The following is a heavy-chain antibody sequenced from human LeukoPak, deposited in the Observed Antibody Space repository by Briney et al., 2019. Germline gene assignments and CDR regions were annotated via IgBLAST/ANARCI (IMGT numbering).Heavy chain of an antibody. CDR2: IQYDGNNK. V-gene: IGHV3-30*02. J-gene: IGHJ4*02. Sequence: MXWVRQAPGXXLXWVASIQYDGNNKKXADSLKDRFTISRDXSKNXLYMQIKRLRPDDTAFYYCXXXXXXXXXDXXYWXQGTLVXVSS. CDR3: XXXXXXXXXDXXY.